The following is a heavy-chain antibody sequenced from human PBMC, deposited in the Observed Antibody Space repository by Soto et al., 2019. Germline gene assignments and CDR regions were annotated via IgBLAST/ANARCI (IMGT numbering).Heavy chain of an antibody. CDR3: ARDRPPGSLYGMDA. V-gene: IGHV1-18*01. CDR2: ISADNGYT. Sequence: QIQLVQSGGEVERPGASVTVSCEASGYIFTTYGLSWVRQTPAHGVEWMGWISADNGYTQYAQFLQGRVTMTRDTSTKTGYMELRDLTSDDTGIYYCARDRPPGSLYGMDAWGQGTAVTVSS. CDR1: GYIFTTYG. J-gene: IGHJ6*02.